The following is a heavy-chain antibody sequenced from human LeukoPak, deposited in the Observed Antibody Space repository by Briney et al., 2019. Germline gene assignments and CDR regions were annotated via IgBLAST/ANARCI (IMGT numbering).Heavy chain of an antibody. J-gene: IGHJ4*02. CDR1: GGSFSGYY. Sequence: PSETLSLTCAVYGGSFSGYYWSWIRQPPGKGLEWIGEINHSGSTNYNPSLKSRVTISVDTSKNQFSLKLSSVTAADTAVYYCARVPLSGDYYFDYWGQGTLVTVSS. V-gene: IGHV4-34*01. CDR3: ARVPLSGDYYFDY. CDR2: INHSGST. D-gene: IGHD4-17*01.